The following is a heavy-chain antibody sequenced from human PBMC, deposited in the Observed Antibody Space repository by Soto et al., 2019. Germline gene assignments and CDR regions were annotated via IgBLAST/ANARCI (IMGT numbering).Heavy chain of an antibody. J-gene: IGHJ2*01. D-gene: IGHD2-15*01. CDR3: ARESRLGPYCSGGSCYRKRYFHL. V-gene: IGHV4-59*01. Sequence: SETLSLTCTVSGGSISSYYWSWIRQPPGKGLEWIGYIYYSGSTNCNPSLKSRVTISVDTSKNQFSLKLSSVTAADTAVYYCARESRLGPYCSGGSCYRKRYFHLWGRGTIVTVYS. CDR2: IYYSGST. CDR1: GGSISSYY.